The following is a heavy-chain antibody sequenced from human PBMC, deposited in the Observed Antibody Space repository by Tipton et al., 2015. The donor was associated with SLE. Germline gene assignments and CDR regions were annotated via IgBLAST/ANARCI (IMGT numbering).Heavy chain of an antibody. V-gene: IGHV4-38-2*01. CDR3: ARTQGVWSGYYMDY. D-gene: IGHD3-3*01. CDR1: GYSISSGYY. J-gene: IGHJ4*02. CDR2: IYHSGST. Sequence: TLSLTCAVSGYSISSGYYWGWIRQPPGKGLEWIGSIYHSGSTNYNPSLKSRVTISVDTSKNQFSLKLSSVTAADTAVYYCARTQGVWSGYYMDYWGQGTLVTVSS.